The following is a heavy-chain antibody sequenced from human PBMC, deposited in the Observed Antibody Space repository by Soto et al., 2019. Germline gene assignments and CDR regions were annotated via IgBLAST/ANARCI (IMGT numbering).Heavy chain of an antibody. CDR1: GFPFSTYG. V-gene: IGHV3-33*01. CDR3: ARDEAFGNENGFDI. CDR2: IVSDGSAK. Sequence: QVQLVESGGGVVQPGTSLRLSCALSGFPFSTYGFHWVRQPPGKGLEWVAGIVSDGSAKYHADSVEGRFTISRDNSKDTLYLQMNSMRAEDTAVYYCARDEAFGNENGFDIWSQGTMVTVSS. J-gene: IGHJ3*02. D-gene: IGHD1-1*01.